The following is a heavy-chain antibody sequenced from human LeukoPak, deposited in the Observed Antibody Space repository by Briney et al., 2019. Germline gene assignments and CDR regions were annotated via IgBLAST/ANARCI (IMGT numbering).Heavy chain of an antibody. D-gene: IGHD5-18*01. V-gene: IGHV1-18*04. CDR2: ISAYNGNT. J-gene: IGHJ4*02. CDR3: ARIPVDTAMADVSLFDY. Sequence: GASVKASRNASGYTFTSYGISWVRQAPGHGLEGMGWISAYNGNTNYAQKLQGRVTMTTDTSTSTAYMELRSLRSDDTAVYYCARIPVDTAMADVSLFDYWGEGTLVSVSS. CDR1: GYTFTSYG.